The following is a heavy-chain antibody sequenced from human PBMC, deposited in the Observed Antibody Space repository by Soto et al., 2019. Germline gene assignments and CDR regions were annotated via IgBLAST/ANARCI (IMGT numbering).Heavy chain of an antibody. CDR3: AKGGSASFIAPAGRDNWFDP. CDR1: GFTFDDYD. J-gene: IGHJ5*02. Sequence: EVHLVESGGGLAQPGRSLRLSCAASGFTFDDYDMYWVRQTPGKGLEWVSVISWNGGRTAYADSVKGRFTISRDNAYNSLYLQMDSLRAEDSALYFCAKGGSASFIAPAGRDNWFDPWGQGTLVTVSS. CDR2: ISWNGGRT. D-gene: IGHD6-13*01. V-gene: IGHV3-9*01.